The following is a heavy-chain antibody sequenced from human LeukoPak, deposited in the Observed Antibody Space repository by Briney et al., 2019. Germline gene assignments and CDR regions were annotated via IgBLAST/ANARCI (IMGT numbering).Heavy chain of an antibody. Sequence: GGSLRLSCAASGFTFSDYYMSWIRQAPGKGLEWVSSISSSSSYIYYADSVKGRFTISRDNAKNSLYLQMNSLRAEDTAVYYCARGEQLLWFGELFMFDYWGQGTLVTVSS. D-gene: IGHD3-10*01. V-gene: IGHV3-11*06. CDR1: GFTFSDYY. CDR2: ISSSSSYI. J-gene: IGHJ4*02. CDR3: ARGEQLLWFGELFMFDY.